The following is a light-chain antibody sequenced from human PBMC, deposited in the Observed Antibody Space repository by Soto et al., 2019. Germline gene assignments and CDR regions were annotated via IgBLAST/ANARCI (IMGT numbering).Light chain of an antibody. CDR2: QDY. CDR1: KLGNKN. V-gene: IGLV3-1*01. CDR3: QAWDTGTVI. J-gene: IGLJ2*01. Sequence: SYELTQPPSVSVSPGQTASITCSGNKLGNKNVCWYQQKTGQYPVLFIYQDYLRPSGVPERFSGSISGNTATLTISGTQAMDDADYYCQAWDTGTVIFGGGTKLTVL.